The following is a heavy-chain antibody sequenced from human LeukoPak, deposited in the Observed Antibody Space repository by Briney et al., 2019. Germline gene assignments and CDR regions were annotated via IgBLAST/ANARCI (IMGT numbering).Heavy chain of an antibody. CDR3: AKDRPPGGSPLMDY. D-gene: IGHD1-26*01. V-gene: IGHV3-23*01. J-gene: IGHJ4*02. Sequence: GGSLRLSCAASGFTFSSYEMNWVRQAPGKGLEWVSVISDSGGDLYYADSVKGRFTISRDNSKNTVFLQMNSLRAEDTAVYYCAKDRPPGGSPLMDYWGQGTLVTVSS. CDR2: ISDSGGDL. CDR1: GFTFSSYE.